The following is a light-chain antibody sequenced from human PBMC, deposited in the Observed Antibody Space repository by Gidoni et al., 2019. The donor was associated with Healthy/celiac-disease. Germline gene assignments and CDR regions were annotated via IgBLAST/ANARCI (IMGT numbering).Light chain of an antibody. CDR2: WAS. CDR3: QQYYSTPHT. CDR1: QSVLYSSNNKNY. V-gene: IGKV4-1*01. Sequence: IVMTQSPASMPLSLGERATINCKSSQSVLYSSNNKNYLAWYQQKPGQPPKLLIYWASTRASGVPDRFSGSGSGTDFTLTISSLQSEDVAVYYCQQYYSTPHTFGQGTKLEIK. J-gene: IGKJ2*01.